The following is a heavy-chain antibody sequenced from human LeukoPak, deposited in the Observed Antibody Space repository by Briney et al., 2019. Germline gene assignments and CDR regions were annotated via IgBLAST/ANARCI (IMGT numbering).Heavy chain of an antibody. CDR2: INQSGRT. J-gene: IGHJ4*02. Sequence: SGTLSLTCAVSGVSITSSPWWSWVRQPPGKGLEGIGEINQSGRTNYSPSLESRVPMSIEKSRNQFSLSLASVTAADTAVYYCARLKVLDITWWPADYWGPGTLVTVSS. D-gene: IGHD2-15*01. CDR3: ARLKVLDITWWPADY. V-gene: IGHV4-4*02. CDR1: GVSITSSPW.